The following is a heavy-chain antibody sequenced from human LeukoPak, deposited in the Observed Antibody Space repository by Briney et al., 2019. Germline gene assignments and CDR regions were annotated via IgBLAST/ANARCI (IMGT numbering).Heavy chain of an antibody. J-gene: IGHJ4*02. V-gene: IGHV1-2*02. D-gene: IGHD5-18*01. Sequence: ASVKVSCKASGYSFTAYYMHWVRQAPGQGLEWMGWINPNSGGTNYAQKFQGRVTMTRDTSISTAYMELSRRRSDDTAVYYCARDRSPAPGRSYGRGHFDYWGQGTLVTVSS. CDR2: INPNSGGT. CDR3: ARDRSPAPGRSYGRGHFDY. CDR1: GYSFTAYY.